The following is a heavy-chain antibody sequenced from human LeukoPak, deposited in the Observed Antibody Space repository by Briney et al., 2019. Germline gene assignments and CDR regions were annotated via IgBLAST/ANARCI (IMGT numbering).Heavy chain of an antibody. Sequence: QPGGSLRLSCAASGFTFSSYAMSWVRQAPGKGLEWVSAISGSGGSTYYADSVKGRFTISRDNSKNTLYLQMNSLRAEDTAVYYCAKVVGHDGQFRGVIFDYWGQGTLVTVSS. CDR2: ISGSGGST. D-gene: IGHD3-16*01. V-gene: IGHV3-23*01. CDR3: AKVVGHDGQFRGVIFDY. CDR1: GFTFSSYA. J-gene: IGHJ4*02.